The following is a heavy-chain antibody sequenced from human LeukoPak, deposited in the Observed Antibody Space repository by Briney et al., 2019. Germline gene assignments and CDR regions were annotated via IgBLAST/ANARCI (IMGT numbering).Heavy chain of an antibody. D-gene: IGHD6-6*01. CDR1: GFTFSSYA. V-gene: IGHV3-30-3*01. J-gene: IGHJ6*02. Sequence: GWSLRLSCAASGFTFSSYAMHWVRQAPGKGLEWVAVISYDGSNKYYADSVKGRFTISRDNSKSTLYLQMNSLRAEDTAVYYCARDRVFNGMDVWGQGTTVTVSS. CDR2: ISYDGSNK. CDR3: ARDRVFNGMDV.